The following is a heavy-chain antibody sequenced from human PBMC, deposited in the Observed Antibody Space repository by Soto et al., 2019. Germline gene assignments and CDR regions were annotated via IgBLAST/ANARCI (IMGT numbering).Heavy chain of an antibody. CDR3: AIDSGNWFNCLDP. CDR2: FDPEDGET. V-gene: IGHV1-24*01. Sequence: ASVKVSCKVSGYTVSELSMQWVRQAPGKGLEWMGGFDPEDGETTYAQKFQGRVTMTEDTSTDTAYIELTSLRSEDTAVYYCAIDSGNWFNCLDPWGQGTLVTV. CDR1: GYTVSELS. D-gene: IGHD6-13*01. J-gene: IGHJ5*02.